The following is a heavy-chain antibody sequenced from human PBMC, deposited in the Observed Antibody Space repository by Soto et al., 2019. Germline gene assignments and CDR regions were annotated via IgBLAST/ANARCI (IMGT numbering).Heavy chain of an antibody. D-gene: IGHD6-19*01. J-gene: IGHJ6*02. CDR2: IYYSGST. Sequence: SETLSLTCTVSGGSISSYYWSWIRQPPGKGLEWIGYIYYSGSTNYNPSLKSRVTISVDTSKNQFSLKLSSVTAADTAVYYCASGGYSSFLYLRGFGYYGMDFWGQGTTVPVSS. CDR3: ASGGYSSFLYLRGFGYYGMDF. V-gene: IGHV4-59*01. CDR1: GGSISSYY.